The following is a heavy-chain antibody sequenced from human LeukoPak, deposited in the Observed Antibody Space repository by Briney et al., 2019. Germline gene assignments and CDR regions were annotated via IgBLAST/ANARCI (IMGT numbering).Heavy chain of an antibody. CDR1: NYSISNSLY. D-gene: IGHD4-17*01. Sequence: PSETLPHTCSGSNYSISNSLYWGWLRQPPGKGLEWIGSIYRSGSTFYNPSLKSRVTISLDTSKNQFSLKLSSVTAADTAVYFCARGTYGYYIAVWGKGTTVTVSS. J-gene: IGHJ6*03. CDR3: ARGTYGYYIAV. CDR2: IYRSGST. V-gene: IGHV4-38-2*02.